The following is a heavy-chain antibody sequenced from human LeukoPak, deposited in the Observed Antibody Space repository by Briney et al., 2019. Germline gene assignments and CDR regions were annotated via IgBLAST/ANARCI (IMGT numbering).Heavy chain of an antibody. CDR1: GYTFTDYY. Sequence: ASVKVSCKASGYTFTDYYMHWVRQAPGQGLEWMGRINPNSGGTNHAQKFQGRVTMTRDTSISTAYMELSRLRSDDTAVYYCARGYYYDSSGYRLAVGFDPWGQGTLVTVSS. CDR3: ARGYYYDSSGYRLAVGFDP. J-gene: IGHJ5*02. V-gene: IGHV1-2*06. D-gene: IGHD3-22*01. CDR2: INPNSGGT.